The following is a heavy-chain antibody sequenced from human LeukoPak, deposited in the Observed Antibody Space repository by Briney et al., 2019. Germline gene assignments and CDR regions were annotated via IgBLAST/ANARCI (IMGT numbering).Heavy chain of an antibody. Sequence: GGSLRLSCAASGFTFSSYAMSWVRQAPGKGLEWVSAISGSGGSTYYADSVKGRFTISRDNSKNTLYLQMNSLRAEDTAVYYCAKGHGSGYYYVPYYFDYWGQGTLVTVSS. J-gene: IGHJ4*02. CDR3: AKGHGSGYYYVPYYFDY. CDR1: GFTFSSYA. V-gene: IGHV3-23*01. D-gene: IGHD3-22*01. CDR2: ISGSGGST.